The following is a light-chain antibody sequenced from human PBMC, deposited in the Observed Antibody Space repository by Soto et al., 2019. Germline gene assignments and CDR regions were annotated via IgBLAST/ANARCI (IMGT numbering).Light chain of an antibody. V-gene: IGLV2-14*01. CDR1: SSDVGGYNY. J-gene: IGLJ2*01. CDR2: EVS. Sequence: QSALTQPASVSGSPGQSITISCTGTSSDVGGYNYVSWYQQHPGKAPKLMIYEVSNRPSGVSNRFSGSKSGNTASLTISGLQAEDEAIYYCSSYSTPTQGVFFGGGTKVTVL. CDR3: SSYSTPTQGVF.